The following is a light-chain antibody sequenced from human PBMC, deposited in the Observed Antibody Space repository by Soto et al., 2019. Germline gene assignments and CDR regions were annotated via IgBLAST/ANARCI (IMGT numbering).Light chain of an antibody. CDR3: QHYNSCWT. CDR2: DVS. J-gene: IGKJ1*01. V-gene: IGKV1-5*01. CDR1: QTISNW. Sequence: DIHMTQSPSTLSASVGDRVTITCRASQTISNWLAWYQQKPGKAPKLLIYDVSSFESGGTSRFSGSGSGTDFTLTISSLQPDAFATYDCQHYNSCWTFFHGTKVEIK.